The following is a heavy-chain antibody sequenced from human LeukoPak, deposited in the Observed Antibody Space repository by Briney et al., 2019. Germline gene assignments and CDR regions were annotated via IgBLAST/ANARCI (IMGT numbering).Heavy chain of an antibody. J-gene: IGHJ5*02. D-gene: IGHD2-2*01. CDR3: AKGPLPAAIPNWFDP. Sequence: GGSLRLSCAASGFTFSSYAMSWVRQAPGKGLEWVSAISGSGGSTYYADSVKGRFTISRDNSKNTLYLQMNSQRAEDTAVYYCAKGPLPAAIPNWFDPWGQGTLVTVSS. CDR1: GFTFSSYA. CDR2: ISGSGGST. V-gene: IGHV3-23*01.